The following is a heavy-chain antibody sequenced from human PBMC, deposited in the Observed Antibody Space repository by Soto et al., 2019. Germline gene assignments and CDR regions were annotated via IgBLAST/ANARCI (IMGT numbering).Heavy chain of an antibody. J-gene: IGHJ2*01. CDR3: ARAPLWGTAMVLWYFDL. Sequence: QVQLVESGGGVVQPGRSLRLSCAASGFTFSSYAMHWVRQAPGKGLEWVAVISYDGSNKYYADSVKGRFTISRDNSKNTLYPQMNSLRAEDTAVYYCARAPLWGTAMVLWYFDLWGRGTLVTVSS. V-gene: IGHV3-30-3*01. CDR2: ISYDGSNK. D-gene: IGHD5-18*01. CDR1: GFTFSSYA.